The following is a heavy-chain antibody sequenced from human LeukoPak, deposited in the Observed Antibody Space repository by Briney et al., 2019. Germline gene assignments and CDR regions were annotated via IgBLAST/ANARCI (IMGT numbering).Heavy chain of an antibody. CDR1: GFTVSSNY. CDR3: ARVRETDYYYYAMDV. Sequence: GGSLGLSCAASGFTVSSNYMNWVRQAPGKGLESVSVIYRGGGTYYADSVKGRFTISRDNSKNTLYLQMNSLRADDTAVYFCARVRETDYYYYAMDVWGQGTTVTVSS. CDR2: IYRGGGT. V-gene: IGHV3-53*01. J-gene: IGHJ6*02.